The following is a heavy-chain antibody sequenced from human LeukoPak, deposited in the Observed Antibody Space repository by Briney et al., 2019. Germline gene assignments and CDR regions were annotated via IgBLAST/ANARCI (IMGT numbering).Heavy chain of an antibody. CDR2: ISSSSSYI. Sequence: GGSLRLSCAASGFTFSSYGMNWVRQAPGKGLEWVSSISSSSSYIYYADSVKGRFTISRDNAKNSLYLQMNSLRAEDTAVYYCARGIGGSYLNWFDPWGQGTLVTVSS. CDR3: ARGIGGSYLNWFDP. D-gene: IGHD1-26*01. V-gene: IGHV3-21*01. CDR1: GFTFSSYG. J-gene: IGHJ5*02.